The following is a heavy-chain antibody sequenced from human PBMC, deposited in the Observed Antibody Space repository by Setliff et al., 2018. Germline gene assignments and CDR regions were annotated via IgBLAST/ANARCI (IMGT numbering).Heavy chain of an antibody. CDR1: NGSVSTTSHY. CDR2: VYYSGYT. CDR3: ARVDFTMLQGVLGQ. D-gene: IGHD3-10*01. V-gene: IGHV4-39*07. J-gene: IGHJ1*01. Sequence: PSETLSLTCTVSNGSVSTTSHYWGWVRQPPGKGLEWIGSVYYSGYTYYNPSLSGRATISIDTSKNQFSLRLTSVTAADTAVYYCARVDFTMLQGVLGQWGQGTLVTVSS.